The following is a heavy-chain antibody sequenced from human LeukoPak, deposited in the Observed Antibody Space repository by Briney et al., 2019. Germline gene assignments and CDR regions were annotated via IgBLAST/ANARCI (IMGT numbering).Heavy chain of an antibody. J-gene: IGHJ4*02. V-gene: IGHV3-48*03. CDR1: GFTFSSYE. Sequence: PGGSLRLSCAASGFTFSSYEMNWVRQAPGKGLEWVSYLSSSGTTIYYADSVKGRFTISRDNAKNSLYLQMNSLRAEDTAVYYCARQDTPMGNSFDYWGQGTLVTVSS. D-gene: IGHD5-18*01. CDR3: ARQDTPMGNSFDY. CDR2: LSSSGTTI.